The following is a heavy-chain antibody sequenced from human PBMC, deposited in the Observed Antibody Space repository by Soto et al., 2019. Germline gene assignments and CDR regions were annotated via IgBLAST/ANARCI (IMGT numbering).Heavy chain of an antibody. CDR1: GFTFSSYA. J-gene: IGHJ6*02. D-gene: IGHD1-26*01. Sequence: GGSLRLSCAASGFTFSSYAMSWVRQAPGKGLEWVSAISGSGGSTYYADSVKGRFTISRDNSKNTLYLQMNSLGAEDTAVYYCAKDLLSGGYYYYGMDVWGQGTTVTVSS. CDR3: AKDLLSGGYYYYGMDV. CDR2: ISGSGGST. V-gene: IGHV3-23*01.